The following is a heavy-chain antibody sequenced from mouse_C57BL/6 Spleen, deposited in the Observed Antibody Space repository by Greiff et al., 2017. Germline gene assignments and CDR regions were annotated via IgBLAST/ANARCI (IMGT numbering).Heavy chain of an antibody. CDR1: GYTFTSYW. D-gene: IGHD1-1*01. J-gene: IGHJ2*01. CDR3: APYGSSYFDY. Sequence: QVQLQQPGAELVKPGASVKLSCKASGYTFTSYWMHWVKQRPGQGLEWIGMIPPNSGSTNYNEKFKSKATLTVAKSSSTAYMQLSSLTSEDSAVYYCAPYGSSYFDYWGQGTTLTVSS. CDR2: IPPNSGST. V-gene: IGHV1-64*01.